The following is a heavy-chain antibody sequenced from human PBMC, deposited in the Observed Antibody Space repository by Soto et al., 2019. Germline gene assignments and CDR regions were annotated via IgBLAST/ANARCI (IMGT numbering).Heavy chain of an antibody. V-gene: IGHV3-30*18. Sequence: GGFLRLSCAASGFTFISYGMHWVRQAPGKGLEWVAVISYDGSNKYYADSVKGRFTISRDNSKNTLYLQMNSLRAEDTAVYYCAKDSLGHYYYYYGMDVWGQGTTVTVSS. J-gene: IGHJ6*02. CDR2: ISYDGSNK. D-gene: IGHD7-27*01. CDR3: AKDSLGHYYYYYGMDV. CDR1: GFTFISYG.